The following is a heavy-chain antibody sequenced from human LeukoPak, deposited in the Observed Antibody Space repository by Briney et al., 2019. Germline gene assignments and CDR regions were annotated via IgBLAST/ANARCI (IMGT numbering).Heavy chain of an antibody. V-gene: IGHV4-30-4*08. CDR1: GGSISSGDYY. Sequence: SQTLSLTCTVSGGSISSGDYYWSWIRQPPGKGLEWIGYIYYSGSTYYNPSLKSRVTISVDTSKNQFSLKLSSVTAADTAVYYCARTIFGVVNSVAFDIWGQGTMVTVPS. CDR3: ARTIFGVVNSVAFDI. J-gene: IGHJ3*02. CDR2: IYYSGST. D-gene: IGHD3-3*01.